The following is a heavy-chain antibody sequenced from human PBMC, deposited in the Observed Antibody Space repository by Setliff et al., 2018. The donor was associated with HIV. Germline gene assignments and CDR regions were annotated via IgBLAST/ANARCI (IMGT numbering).Heavy chain of an antibody. CDR3: AREHNGDFLPGSADAFDI. J-gene: IGHJ3*02. CDR2: IHYDERT. Sequence: SETLSLTCTVSGDSASNSRYFWAWIRQPPGKGLEYIGSIHYDERTYYNPSLKSRVTISLDTSKNQFSLMLSSVTAADTAVYYCAREHNGDFLPGSADAFDIWGQGTMVTVSS. CDR1: GDSASNSRYF. D-gene: IGHD2-8*01. V-gene: IGHV4-39*02.